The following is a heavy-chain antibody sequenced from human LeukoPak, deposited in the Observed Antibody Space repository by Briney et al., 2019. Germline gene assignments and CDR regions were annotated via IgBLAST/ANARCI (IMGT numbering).Heavy chain of an antibody. CDR1: GGSISSGDYY. D-gene: IGHD3-9*01. Sequence: SQTLSLTCTVSGGSISSGDYYWSWIRQPPGKGLEWIGYIYYSGSTYYNPSLKSRVTISVDTSKNQFSLKLSSVTAADTAVYYCTISLRYDILTGYLNYWGQGTLVTVSS. V-gene: IGHV4-30-4*08. CDR2: IYYSGST. CDR3: TISLRYDILTGYLNY. J-gene: IGHJ4*02.